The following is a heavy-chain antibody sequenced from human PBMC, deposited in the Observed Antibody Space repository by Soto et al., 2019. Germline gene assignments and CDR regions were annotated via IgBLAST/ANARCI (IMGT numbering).Heavy chain of an antibody. V-gene: IGHV4-39*07. CDR1: GGSISSGGYY. J-gene: IGHJ6*02. D-gene: IGHD3-22*01. CDR3: ARDSRRFTMIGKSSVYGMDV. Sequence: SETLSLTCTVSGGSISSGGYYWSWLRQPPGRGLEWIGEITHSGSTNYNPSLKSRVTISIDTTKNQFSLKLNSVTAADTSVYYCARDSRRFTMIGKSSVYGMDVWGQGTTVTVSS. CDR2: ITHSGST.